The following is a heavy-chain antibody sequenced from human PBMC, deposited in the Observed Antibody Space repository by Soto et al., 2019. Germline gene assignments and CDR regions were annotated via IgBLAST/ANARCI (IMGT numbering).Heavy chain of an antibody. Sequence: PGGSLRLSCAVSGFPFSDAYMTWVRQAPGKGLEWLGRIRTKTGGGTADYAAHVKDRFIVSRDDSKETLYLQMNSLRTEDTAVYFCNTGRCTNGVCDDYWGHGTLVTVSS. J-gene: IGHJ4*01. CDR2: IRTKTGGGTA. D-gene: IGHD2-8*01. CDR1: GFPFSDAY. V-gene: IGHV3-15*01. CDR3: NTGRCTNGVCDDY.